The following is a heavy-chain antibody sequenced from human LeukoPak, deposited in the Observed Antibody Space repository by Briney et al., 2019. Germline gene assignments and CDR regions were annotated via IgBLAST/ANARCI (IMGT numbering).Heavy chain of an antibody. Sequence: PGGSLRLSCAASGFTFSSYSMNWVRQAPGKGLEWVSSISSSSSYIYYADSVKGRFTISRDNAKNSLYLQMNSLRAEDTAVYYCARGLGGYYDSSGYPIHMDVWGKGTTVTVSS. CDR2: ISSSSSYI. J-gene: IGHJ6*03. CDR3: ARGLGGYYDSSGYPIHMDV. V-gene: IGHV3-21*01. D-gene: IGHD3-22*01. CDR1: GFTFSSYS.